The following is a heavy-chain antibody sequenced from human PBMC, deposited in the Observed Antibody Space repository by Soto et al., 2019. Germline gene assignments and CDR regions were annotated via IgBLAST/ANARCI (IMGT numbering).Heavy chain of an antibody. V-gene: IGHV1-69*13. Sequence: SVKVSCKASGGTFDNFIMNWVRQTPGRGLEWMGGIVPMLGSPTYAEKFKGRVTISATGSTSTMYMEVTSLRSEDTAIYYCARNGTYSSSLSQYSGMDVWGQGTTVTVS. CDR2: IVPMLGSP. J-gene: IGHJ6*02. D-gene: IGHD1-26*01. CDR3: ARNGTYSSSLSQYSGMDV. CDR1: GGTFDNFI.